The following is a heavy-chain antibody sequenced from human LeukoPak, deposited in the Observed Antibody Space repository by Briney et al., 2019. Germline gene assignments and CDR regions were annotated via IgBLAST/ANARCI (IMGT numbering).Heavy chain of an antibody. V-gene: IGHV3-23*01. Sequence: LGGSLRLSCAASGFTFSSYAMSWVRQAPGKGLEWVSAISGSGGSTYYADSVKGRFTISRDNSKNTLYLQMNSLRAEDTAVYYCAKDFNGAPEWLFDYGGQGPLLPVPS. CDR3: AKDFNGAPEWLFDY. CDR2: ISGSGGST. CDR1: GFTFSSYA. J-gene: IGHJ4*02. D-gene: IGHD3-3*01.